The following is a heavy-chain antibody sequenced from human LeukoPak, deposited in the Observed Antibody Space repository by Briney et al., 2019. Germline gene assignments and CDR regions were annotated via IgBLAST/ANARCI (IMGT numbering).Heavy chain of an antibody. D-gene: IGHD2-2*01. V-gene: IGHV3-15*01. Sequence: PGGSLRLSCAASGFTFSNAWMSWVRQAPGKGLEWVGRIKSKTDGGTTDYAAPVKGRFTISRDDSKNTLYLQMNSLKTEDTAVYYCTREMDCSSTSCYLRWFDPWGQGTLVTVSS. J-gene: IGHJ5*02. CDR1: GFTFSNAW. CDR3: TREMDCSSTSCYLRWFDP. CDR2: IKSKTDGGTT.